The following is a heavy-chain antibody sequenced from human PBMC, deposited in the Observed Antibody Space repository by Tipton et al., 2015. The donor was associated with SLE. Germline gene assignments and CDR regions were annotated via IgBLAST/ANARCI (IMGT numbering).Heavy chain of an antibody. J-gene: IGHJ3*02. CDR2: ITPSGST. CDR1: GGSFNGYY. D-gene: IGHD4-17*01. V-gene: IGHV4-34*01. Sequence: TLSLTCAVYGGSFNGYYWSWIRQPPGKGLEWIGEITPSGSTNCNPSLKSRVTLSVDTSKSQFSLKLSSVTAADTAVYYCARADYGDPIKSPDAFDIWGQGTMVTVSS. CDR3: ARADYGDPIKSPDAFDI.